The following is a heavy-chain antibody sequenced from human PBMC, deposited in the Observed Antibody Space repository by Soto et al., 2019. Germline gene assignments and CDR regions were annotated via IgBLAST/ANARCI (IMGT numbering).Heavy chain of an antibody. CDR3: ARSHSILTGYYYFDY. CDR1: GGSISGQY. V-gene: IGHV4-4*07. J-gene: IGHJ4*02. Sequence: PSETLSLTCTVSGGSISGQYWSWIRQPAGKGPEWIGRIYSGGGTNFNPSLKSRVTMSVDTSKNQFSLKLISVTAADTAVYYCARSHSILTGYYYFDYWGQGXLVTVSS. D-gene: IGHD3-9*01. CDR2: IYSGGGT.